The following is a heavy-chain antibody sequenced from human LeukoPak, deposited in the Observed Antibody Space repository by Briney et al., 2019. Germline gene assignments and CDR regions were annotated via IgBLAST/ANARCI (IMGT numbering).Heavy chain of an antibody. D-gene: IGHD2-15*01. V-gene: IGHV4-59*01. Sequence: PSETLSLTCTVSGGSISSYYWSWIRQPPGKGLEWIGYIYYSGSTNYNPSLKSRVTISVDTSKNQFSLKLSSVTAADTAVYYCARDLRLYSPWFDPWGQGTLVTVSS. CDR3: ARDLRLYSPWFDP. CDR1: GGSISSYY. CDR2: IYYSGST. J-gene: IGHJ5*02.